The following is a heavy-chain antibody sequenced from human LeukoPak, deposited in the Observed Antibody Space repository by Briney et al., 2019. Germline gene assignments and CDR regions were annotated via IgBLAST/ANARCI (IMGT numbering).Heavy chain of an antibody. D-gene: IGHD3-10*01. V-gene: IGHV3-7*01. CDR2: IKEDGSET. J-gene: IGHJ4*02. CDR1: GFNFSTYW. Sequence: GGSLRLSCAASGFNFSTYWMTWVRQVPGKGLEWVANIKEDGSETYYVDAVKGRFSISRDNAKTSLYLQMNNLSVADTAVYYCVTDQTGRHPYFFDYWGQGTLVTVSS. CDR3: VTDQTGRHPYFFDY.